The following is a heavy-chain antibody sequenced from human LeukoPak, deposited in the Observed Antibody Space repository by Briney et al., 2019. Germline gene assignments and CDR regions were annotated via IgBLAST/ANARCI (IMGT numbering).Heavy chain of an antibody. CDR3: ASEDLGWLSVSY. J-gene: IGHJ4*02. D-gene: IGHD6-19*01. Sequence: ASVKVSCKASGYTFTSYYMHWVRQAPGQGLEWMGIINPSGGSTSYAQKFQGRVTMTRDTSTSTVYMELSSLRSEDTAVYYCASEDLGWLSVSYWGQGTLVTVSS. CDR1: GYTFTSYY. V-gene: IGHV1-46*01. CDR2: INPSGGST.